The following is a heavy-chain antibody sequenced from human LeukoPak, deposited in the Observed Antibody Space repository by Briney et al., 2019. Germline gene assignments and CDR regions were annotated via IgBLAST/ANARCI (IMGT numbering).Heavy chain of an antibody. CDR1: GFTFSSYA. D-gene: IGHD3-3*01. CDR2: ISYDGSNK. Sequence: PGGSLRLSCAASGFTFSSYAMHWVRQAPGKGLEWVAVISYDGSNKYYADSVKGRFTISRDNSKNTLYLQMNSLRAEDTAVYYCARDDDFNYWGQGTLVTVSS. J-gene: IGHJ4*02. CDR3: ARDDDFNY. V-gene: IGHV3-30-3*01.